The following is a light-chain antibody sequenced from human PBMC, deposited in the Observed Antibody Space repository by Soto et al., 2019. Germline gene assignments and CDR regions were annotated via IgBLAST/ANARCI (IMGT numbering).Light chain of an antibody. J-gene: IGKJ1*01. CDR2: TSS. CDR3: LQLNSYPRT. CDR1: HGISSD. Sequence: IQMTQSPSTLSASVGYRVTITCRASHGISSDLAWYQQKPGKAPKLLIYTSSTLQSGVPSRFSGSGSGTDFTLTISSLQPDDFATYYCLQLNSYPRTFGQGTKVDIK. V-gene: IGKV1-9*01.